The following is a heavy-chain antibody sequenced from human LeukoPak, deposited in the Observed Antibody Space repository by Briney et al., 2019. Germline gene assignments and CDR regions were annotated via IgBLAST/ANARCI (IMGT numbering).Heavy chain of an antibody. J-gene: IGHJ5*02. CDR3: AKDSDDDFWSGYENWFDP. CDR1: GGSISSSNW. V-gene: IGHV4-4*02. Sequence: SGTLSLTCAVSGGSISSSNWWSWVRQPPGKGLEWIGEIYHSGSTNYNPSLKSRVTISVDKSKNQFSLKLSSVTAADTAVYYCAKDSDDDFWSGYENWFDPWGQGTLVTVSS. CDR2: IYHSGST. D-gene: IGHD3-3*01.